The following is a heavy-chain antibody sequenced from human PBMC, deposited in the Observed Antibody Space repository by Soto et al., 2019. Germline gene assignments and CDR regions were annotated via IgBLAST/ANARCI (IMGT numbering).Heavy chain of an antibody. V-gene: IGHV1-3*05. Sequence: QVQLEQSGAEEKKPGASVKVSCKASGYTFTSYAMHWVRQAPGQRLEWMGWINAGNGNTKYSQKFQGRVTITRDTSASTAYMELGSPRSEDTAVYYCARSIVVVTALDYWGQGTLVTVSS. CDR1: GYTFTSYA. CDR3: ARSIVVVTALDY. J-gene: IGHJ4*02. D-gene: IGHD2-21*02. CDR2: INAGNGNT.